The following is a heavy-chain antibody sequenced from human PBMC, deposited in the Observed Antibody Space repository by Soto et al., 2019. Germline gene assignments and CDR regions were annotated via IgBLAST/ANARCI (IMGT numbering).Heavy chain of an antibody. CDR1: GGSISSSSYY. CDR2: IYYSGST. D-gene: IGHD1-7*01. V-gene: IGHV4-39*01. J-gene: IGHJ4*02. Sequence: SETLSLTCTVSGGSISSSSYYWGWIRQPPGKGLEWIGSIYYSGSTYYNPSLKSRVTISVDTSKNQFSLKLSSVTAADTAVYYCARLYNWNYYFDYWGQGTLVTVSS. CDR3: ARLYNWNYYFDY.